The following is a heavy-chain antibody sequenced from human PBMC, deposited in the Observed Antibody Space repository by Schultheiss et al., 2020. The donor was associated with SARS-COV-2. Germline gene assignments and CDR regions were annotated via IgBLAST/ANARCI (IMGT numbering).Heavy chain of an antibody. V-gene: IGHV3-30-3*01. J-gene: IGHJ6*02. CDR2: ISYDGSNK. D-gene: IGHD4-11*01. CDR3: ARSNEMDV. Sequence: GGSLRLSCAASGFTFSNYAMHWVRQAPGKGLEWVAVISYDGSNKYYADSVKGRFTISRDNSKNTLYLQMNSLRAEDTAVYYCARSNEMDVWGQGTTVTVSS. CDR1: GFTFSNYA.